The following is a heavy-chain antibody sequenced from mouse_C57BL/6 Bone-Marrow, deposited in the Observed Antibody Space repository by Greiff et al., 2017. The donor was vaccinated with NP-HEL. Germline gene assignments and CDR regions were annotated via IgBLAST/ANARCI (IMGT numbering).Heavy chain of an antibody. CDR2: INYDGSST. Sequence: EVMLVESEGGLVQPGSSMKLSCTASGFTFSDYYMAWFRQVPEKGLEWVANINYDGSSTYYLASLKSRFIITRDNAKNILYLQMSSMKSEDTATYYCAREGGLRRRTYAMDYWGQGTSVTVSS. CDR1: GFTFSDYY. J-gene: IGHJ4*01. CDR3: AREGGLRRRTYAMDY. D-gene: IGHD2-4*01. V-gene: IGHV5-16*01.